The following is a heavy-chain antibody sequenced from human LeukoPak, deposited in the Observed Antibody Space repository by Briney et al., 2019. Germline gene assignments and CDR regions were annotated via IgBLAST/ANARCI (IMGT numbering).Heavy chain of an antibody. CDR3: ARGTGYSSIDY. CDR2: INHSGST. D-gene: IGHD6-19*01. V-gene: IGHV4-34*01. Sequence: PSETLSLTCAVYGGSFSGYYWSWIRQPPGKGLEWIGEINHSGSTNYNPSLKSRVTISVDTSKNQFSLKLSSVTAADTAVYYCARGTGYSSIDYWGQGTLVTVSS. CDR1: GGSFSGYY. J-gene: IGHJ4*02.